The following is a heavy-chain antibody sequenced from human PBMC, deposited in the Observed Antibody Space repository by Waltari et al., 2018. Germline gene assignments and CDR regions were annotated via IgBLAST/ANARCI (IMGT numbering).Heavy chain of an antibody. CDR1: GYTLTELS. Sequence: QVQLVQSGAEVKKPGASVKVSCKVSGYTLTELSMHWVRQAPGKGLEWMGGFDPEDGETIYAQKFQGRGTMTEDTSTDTAYMELSSLRSEDTAVYYCATVSRETGTTYEVLDYWGQGTLVTVSS. J-gene: IGHJ4*02. CDR2: FDPEDGET. CDR3: ATVSRETGTTYEVLDY. D-gene: IGHD1-7*01. V-gene: IGHV1-24*01.